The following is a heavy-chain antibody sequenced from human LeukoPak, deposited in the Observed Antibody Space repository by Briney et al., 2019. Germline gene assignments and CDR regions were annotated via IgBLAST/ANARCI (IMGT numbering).Heavy chain of an antibody. D-gene: IGHD6-13*01. V-gene: IGHV3-64*01. Sequence: GGSLRLSCAASGFTFSSYAMHWVRQAPGKGLEYVSAISSNGGSTYYANSVKGRSTISRDNSKNTLYLQMGSLRAEDMAVYYCARIAAAGRSPDYWGQGTLVTVSS. CDR1: GFTFSSYA. J-gene: IGHJ4*02. CDR2: ISSNGGST. CDR3: ARIAAAGRSPDY.